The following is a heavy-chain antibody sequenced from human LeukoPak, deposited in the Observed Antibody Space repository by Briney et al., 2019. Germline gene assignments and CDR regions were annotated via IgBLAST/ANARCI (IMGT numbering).Heavy chain of an antibody. CDR1: GDSISTSSYY. CDR2: IYYSGST. J-gene: IGHJ3*02. CDR3: ARVNSSGWYSTTARAFDI. Sequence: SETLSLTCSVSGDSISTSSYYWGWIRQPPGKRLEWIGTIYYSGSTYYNPSLKSRVTISVDTSKNQFSLKLSSVTAADTAVYYCARVNSSGWYSTTARAFDIWGQGTMVTVSS. V-gene: IGHV4-39*07. D-gene: IGHD6-19*01.